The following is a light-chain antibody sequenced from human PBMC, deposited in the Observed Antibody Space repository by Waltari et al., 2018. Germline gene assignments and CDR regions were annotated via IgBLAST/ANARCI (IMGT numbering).Light chain of an antibody. V-gene: IGKV3-20*01. CDR1: QSVSSSY. Sequence: EIVLTQSPGTLSLSPGERATLSCRASQSVSSSYLAWYQQKPGQAPRVLIHGASNRAKGIPDRFSGSGSGTDFTLTISRLEPEDFAVYYCQQYGSSPWTFGQGTKVEIK. CDR3: QQYGSSPWT. CDR2: GAS. J-gene: IGKJ1*01.